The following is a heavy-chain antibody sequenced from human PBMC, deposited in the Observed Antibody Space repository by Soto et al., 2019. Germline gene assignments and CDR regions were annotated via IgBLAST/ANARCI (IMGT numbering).Heavy chain of an antibody. CDR2: ISGSGGST. V-gene: IGHV3-23*01. Sequence: GGSLRLSCAASGFTFSSYAMSWVRQAPGKGLEWVSTISGSGGSTYYADSVKGRFTISRDNSKNTLYLQMNSLRAEDTAVYYCAKVYSGSYYPSYGMDVWGQGTTVTVSS. D-gene: IGHD1-26*01. CDR3: AKVYSGSYYPSYGMDV. J-gene: IGHJ6*02. CDR1: GFTFSSYA.